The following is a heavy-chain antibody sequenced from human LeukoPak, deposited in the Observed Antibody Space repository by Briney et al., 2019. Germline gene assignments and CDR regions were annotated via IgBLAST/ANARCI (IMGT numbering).Heavy chain of an antibody. D-gene: IGHD2-15*01. J-gene: IGHJ4*02. CDR3: AQGGSPGALDY. V-gene: IGHV3-30*07. CDR2: SYDESHK. Sequence: SYDESHKYYADSVKGRFTVSRDNAKNTLYLQVNSLRAEDTAVYYCAQGGSPGALDYWGRGTLVTVSS.